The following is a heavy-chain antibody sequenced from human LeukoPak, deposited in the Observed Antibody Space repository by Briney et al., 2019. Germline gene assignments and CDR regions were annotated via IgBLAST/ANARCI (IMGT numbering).Heavy chain of an antibody. Sequence: GGSLRLSCAASGFTFSSYGMHWVRQAPGKGLEWVAVISYDGSNKYYADSVKGRFTISRDNSKNTLYLQMNSLRAEDTAVYYCARDPSIAARQYYFDYWGQGTLVTVSS. CDR1: GFTFSSYG. CDR2: ISYDGSNK. CDR3: ARDPSIAARQYYFDY. D-gene: IGHD6-6*01. J-gene: IGHJ4*02. V-gene: IGHV3-30*03.